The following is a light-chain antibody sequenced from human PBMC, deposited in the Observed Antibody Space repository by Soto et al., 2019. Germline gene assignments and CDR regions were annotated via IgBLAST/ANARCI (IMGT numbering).Light chain of an antibody. J-gene: IGLJ2*01. CDR3: SSYTSRSTVL. V-gene: IGLV2-14*03. CDR2: DVS. CDR1: SSDVGGYNY. Sequence: QSALTQPVSVSGSPGQSITISCTGTSSDVGGYNYVSWYQHHPGKAPKLMIYDVSNRPSGVSNRFSGSKSGNTASLTISGLQAEDEADYYCSSYTSRSTVLFGGGTKLTVL.